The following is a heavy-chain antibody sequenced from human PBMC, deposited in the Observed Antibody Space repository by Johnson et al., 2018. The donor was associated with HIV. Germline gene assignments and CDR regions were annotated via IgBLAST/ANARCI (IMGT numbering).Heavy chain of an antibody. Sequence: VQLVESGGGLVQPGGSLRLSCAASGFNFGGYWMSWVRQAPWKGLEWVANIKQDGSEKYYVDSVKGRFTISRDNAKNSLYLQMNSLRAGDTAVYYCARKADAIDIWGQGTMVTVSS. CDR3: ARKADAIDI. CDR2: IKQDGSEK. J-gene: IGHJ3*02. CDR1: GFNFGGYW. V-gene: IGHV3-7*05.